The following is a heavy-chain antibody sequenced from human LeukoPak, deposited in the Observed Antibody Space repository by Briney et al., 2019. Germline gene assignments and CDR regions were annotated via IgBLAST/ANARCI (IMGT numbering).Heavy chain of an antibody. CDR2: IYTSGST. J-gene: IGHJ6*02. CDR3: ARDADYGDYAQDYYGMDI. V-gene: IGHV4-4*07. D-gene: IGHD4-17*01. CDR1: GGSISSYY. Sequence: PSETLSLTCTVSGGSISSYYGSWIRQPAGKGLEGIGRIYTSGSTNYNPSLKSRVTMSVDTSKNQFSLKLSSVTAADTAVYYCARDADYGDYAQDYYGMDIWGQGTTITVSS.